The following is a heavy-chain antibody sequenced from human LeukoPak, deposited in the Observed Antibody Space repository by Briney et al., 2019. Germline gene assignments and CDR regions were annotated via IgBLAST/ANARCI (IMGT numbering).Heavy chain of an antibody. V-gene: IGHV1-46*01. D-gene: IGHD2-21*02. CDR1: GYTFIRYY. CDR2: INPSGGST. CDR3: ARAEHCGGDCYSRY. J-gene: IGHJ4*02. Sequence: ASVKVSCTASGYTFIRYYIHWVRQAPGQGLEWMGIINPSGGSTSYAQKFQGRVTMTRDTSTSTVYKELSSLRSEDTAVYYCARAEHCGGDCYSRYWGQGTLVTVSS.